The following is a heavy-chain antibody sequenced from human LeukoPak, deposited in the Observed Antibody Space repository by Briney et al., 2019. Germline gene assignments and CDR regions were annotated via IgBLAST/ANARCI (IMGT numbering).Heavy chain of an antibody. CDR3: AKRIEMATKISGALDV. CDR1: GFTFNSYG. D-gene: IGHD5-24*01. V-gene: IGHV3-30*02. J-gene: IGHJ3*01. CDR2: IRYDGSNK. Sequence: GGSLRLSCAASGFTFNSYGMNWVRQAPGKGLEWVAFIRYDGSNKYYADSVKGRFIISRDNSKNTLYLQMNSPRAEDTALYYCAKRIEMATKISGALDVWGQGTMVTVSS.